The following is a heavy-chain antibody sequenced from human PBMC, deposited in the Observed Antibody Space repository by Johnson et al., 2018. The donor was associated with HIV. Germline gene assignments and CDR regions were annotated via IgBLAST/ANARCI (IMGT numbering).Heavy chain of an antibody. CDR1: GFTFSSYG. D-gene: IGHD5-24*01. CDR3: ARGEEMATILI. V-gene: IGHV3-33*01. CDR2: IWYDGSNE. J-gene: IGHJ3*02. Sequence: QVQLVESGGGVVQPGRSLRLSCAASGFTFSSYGMHWVRQAPGKGLEWVAVIWYDGSNEHYADSVKGRVTISRDNSKNTLYLQMNSLRAEDTAVYYCARGEEMATILIWGQGTMVTVSS.